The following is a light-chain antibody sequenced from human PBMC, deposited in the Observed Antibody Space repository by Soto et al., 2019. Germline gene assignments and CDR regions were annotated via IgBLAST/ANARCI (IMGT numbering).Light chain of an antibody. Sequence: EIVLTQSPSTLSLSPGERATLSCRASQSVSSSYLAWYQQQPGQAPRLLIFGASSRATGIPDRFSGSGSGTDFTLTISRLEPEDFAVYYCQQYGSSHTFGGGTKVEIK. CDR3: QQYGSSHT. V-gene: IGKV3-20*01. J-gene: IGKJ4*01. CDR1: QSVSSSY. CDR2: GAS.